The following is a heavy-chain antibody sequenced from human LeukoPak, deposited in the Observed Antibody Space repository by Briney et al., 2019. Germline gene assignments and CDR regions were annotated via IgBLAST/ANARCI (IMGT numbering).Heavy chain of an antibody. D-gene: IGHD6-13*01. Sequence: GGSLRLSCAASGFTFSSYSMNWVRQAPGKGLEWVSSISSSSSYIYYADSVKGRFTISRDNSKNALYLQMNSLRAEDTAVYYCAKDGIAAAGTGYFDYWGQGTLVTVSS. CDR3: AKDGIAAAGTGYFDY. J-gene: IGHJ4*02. CDR1: GFTFSSYS. CDR2: ISSSSSYI. V-gene: IGHV3-21*01.